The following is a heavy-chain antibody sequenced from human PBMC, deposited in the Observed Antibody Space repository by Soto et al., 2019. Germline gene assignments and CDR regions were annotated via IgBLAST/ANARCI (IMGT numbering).Heavy chain of an antibody. CDR2: ISAYNGNT. V-gene: IGHV1-18*01. Sequence: ASVNVSCKASGYTFTSYGISWVRQTPGQGLEWMGWISAYNGNTNYAQKLQGRVTMTTDTSTSTAYMELRSLRSDDTAVYYCARAGIVVVPANRKDNWFDPWGQGTLVTVSS. J-gene: IGHJ5*02. CDR3: ARAGIVVVPANRKDNWFDP. CDR1: GYTFTSYG. D-gene: IGHD2-2*01.